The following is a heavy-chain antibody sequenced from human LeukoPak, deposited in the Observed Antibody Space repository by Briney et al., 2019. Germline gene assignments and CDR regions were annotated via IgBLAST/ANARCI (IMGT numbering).Heavy chain of an antibody. V-gene: IGHV4-34*01. CDR2: INHSGST. CDR3: ARVGAGGYYYRFDY. Sequence: PSETLSLTCAVYGGSFSGYYWSWIRQPPGKGLEWIGEINHSGSTDYNPSLKSRVTISVDTSKNQFSLKLSSVTAADTAVYYCARVGAGGYYYRFDYWGQGTLVTVSS. CDR1: GGSFSGYY. J-gene: IGHJ4*02. D-gene: IGHD3-22*01.